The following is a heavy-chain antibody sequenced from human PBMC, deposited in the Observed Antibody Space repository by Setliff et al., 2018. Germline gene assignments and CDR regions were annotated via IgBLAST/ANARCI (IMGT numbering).Heavy chain of an antibody. CDR1: GGSFSGYY. CDR2: INHSGST. V-gene: IGHV4-34*01. J-gene: IGHJ4*02. Sequence: PSETLSLTCAVYGGSFSGYYWSWIRQPPGKGLEWIGEINHSGSTNYNPSLKSRVTISVDTSKNQLSLKLSSVTAADTAVYYCARGPEGSGYIGSLDYWGQGTLVTVSS. D-gene: IGHD3-22*01. CDR3: ARGPEGSGYIGSLDY.